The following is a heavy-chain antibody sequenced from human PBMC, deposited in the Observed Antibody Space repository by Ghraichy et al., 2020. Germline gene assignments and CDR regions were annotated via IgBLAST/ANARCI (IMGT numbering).Heavy chain of an antibody. Sequence: GGSLRLSCAASGFTFSYAWMSWVRQAPGKGLEWVGRIKSKTHGGTTDYAAPVKDRFTISRDDSKNTLDLQMNSLKTEDTAVYYCTTVFRSGYYNGGDAFDVWGQGTMVTVSS. D-gene: IGHD3-3*01. V-gene: IGHV3-15*01. CDR1: GFTFSYAW. CDR3: TTVFRSGYYNGGDAFDV. J-gene: IGHJ3*01. CDR2: IKSKTHGGTT.